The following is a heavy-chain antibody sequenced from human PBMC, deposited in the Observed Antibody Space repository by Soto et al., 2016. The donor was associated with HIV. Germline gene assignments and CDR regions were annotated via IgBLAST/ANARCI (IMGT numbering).Heavy chain of an antibody. D-gene: IGHD2-15*01. V-gene: IGHV3-73*01. Sequence: EVQLVESGGGLVQPGGSLKLSCAASGFTFSGSAMHWVRQASGKGLEWVGRIRSKANNYATAYAASVKGRFTISRDDSKNTAYLQMDSLKTEDTAVYYCTEARYYCSVGSCPHWFDPWGQGTLVTVSS. CDR2: IRSKANNYAT. CDR1: GFTFSGSA. CDR3: TEARYYCSVGSCPHWFDP. J-gene: IGHJ5*02.